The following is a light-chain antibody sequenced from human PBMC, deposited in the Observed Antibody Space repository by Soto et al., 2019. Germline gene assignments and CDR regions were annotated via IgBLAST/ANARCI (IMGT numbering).Light chain of an antibody. Sequence: QSVLTQPPSVSAAPGQKVTISCSGSSPNIGNNYVSWYQQLPGTAPKLLIYDNNKRPSGIPDRFSGSKSGTSATLGITGLQTGDEADYYCGTWDSSLSAVVFGGGTEVTVL. J-gene: IGLJ2*01. V-gene: IGLV1-51*01. CDR2: DNN. CDR3: GTWDSSLSAVV. CDR1: SPNIGNNY.